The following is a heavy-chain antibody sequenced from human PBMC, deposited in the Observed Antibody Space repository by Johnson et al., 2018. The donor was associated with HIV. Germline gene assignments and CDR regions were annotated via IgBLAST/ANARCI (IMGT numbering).Heavy chain of an antibody. V-gene: IGHV3-7*05. CDR1: GFTFSSYW. Sequence: VQLVESGGGVVQPGRSLRLSCAASGFTFSSYWMSWVRQAPGKGLEWVANIKQDGSEKYYVDSVKGRFTISRDNAKNSLYLQMNSLRAEDTAVYYCARGRIYGAFAFDIWGQGTMVTVSS. CDR2: IKQDGSEK. J-gene: IGHJ3*02. CDR3: ARGRIYGAFAFDI. D-gene: IGHD4-17*01.